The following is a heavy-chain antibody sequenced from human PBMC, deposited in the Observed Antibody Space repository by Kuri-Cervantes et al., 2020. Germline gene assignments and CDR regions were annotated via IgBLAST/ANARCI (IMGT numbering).Heavy chain of an antibody. J-gene: IGHJ3*02. CDR1: GSTFSNYN. D-gene: IGHD2-15*01. V-gene: IGHV3-48*02. Sequence: GESLKISCAASGSTFSNYNMNWVRQAPGKGLEWVSYIRSSSSTIYYVDSVKGRFTISRDNAKNSLYLQMNSLRDEDTAVYYCARVDCRGYTCYVPSHGFDIWGQGTMVTVSS. CDR2: IRSSSSTI. CDR3: ARVDCRGYTCYVPSHGFDI.